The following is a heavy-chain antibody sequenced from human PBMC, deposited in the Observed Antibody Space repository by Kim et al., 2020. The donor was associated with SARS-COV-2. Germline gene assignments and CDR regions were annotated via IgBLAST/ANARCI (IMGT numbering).Heavy chain of an antibody. CDR3: ARGWNYYDIVLDY. CDR2: MYYSRST. J-gene: IGHJ4*02. Sequence: SETLSLTCTVSGGSISSYYWSWIRQPPGKGLEWIGYMYYSRSTNYNPSLKSRVTISVDTSKNQFSLKLSSVTAADTAVYYCARGWNYYDIVLDYWGQGTLVTVSS. D-gene: IGHD3-22*01. CDR1: GGSISSYY. V-gene: IGHV4-59*01.